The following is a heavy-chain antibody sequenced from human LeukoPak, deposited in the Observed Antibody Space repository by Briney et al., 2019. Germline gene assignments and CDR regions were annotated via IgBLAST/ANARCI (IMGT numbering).Heavy chain of an antibody. CDR1: GFKFSDYA. Sequence: GGSLRLSCAASGFKFSDYAMHWLRQAPGKSPEWLAIISYDGRNQFYSNSVEGRFLISRDNSKNTLYLQMNSLRAEDTAVYYCAKDLYYYDSSGYPSGWGQGTLVTVSS. V-gene: IGHV3-30*04. CDR3: AKDLYYYDSSGYPSG. CDR2: ISYDGRNQ. J-gene: IGHJ4*02. D-gene: IGHD3-22*01.